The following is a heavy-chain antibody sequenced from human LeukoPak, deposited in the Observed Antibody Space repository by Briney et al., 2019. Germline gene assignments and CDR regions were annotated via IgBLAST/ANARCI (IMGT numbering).Heavy chain of an antibody. J-gene: IGHJ4*02. CDR3: AKDLLGSSGPQCFDY. V-gene: IGHV3-30*04. Sequence: GGSLRLSCAASGFTFSSYAMHWVRQAPGKGLEWVAVISYDGSNKYYADSVKDRFTISRDNSKNMVYLQMNSLRAEDTAVYHCAKDLLGSSGPQCFDYLGQGTLVTVSS. CDR1: GFTFSSYA. D-gene: IGHD6-19*01. CDR2: ISYDGSNK.